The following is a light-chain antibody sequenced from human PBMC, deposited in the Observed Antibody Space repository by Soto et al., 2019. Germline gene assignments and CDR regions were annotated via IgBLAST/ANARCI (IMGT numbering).Light chain of an antibody. V-gene: IGLV1-47*01. CDR2: RNN. CDR3: AAWDDSLSGVV. CDR1: RSNIGSNY. J-gene: IGLJ3*02. Sequence: QSVLTQPPSASGTPGQRVTISCSGSRSNIGSNYVYWYQQLPGTAPKLLIYRNNQRPSGVPDRFSGSKSGTSASLAISGLRSEDEANYDCAAWDDSLSGVVFGGGTQLTVL.